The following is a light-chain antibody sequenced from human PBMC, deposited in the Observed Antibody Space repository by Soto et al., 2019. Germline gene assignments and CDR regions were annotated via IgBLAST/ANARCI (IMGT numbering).Light chain of an antibody. Sequence: QSALTQPASVSGSPGQSITISCTGASSDVGAYNYVSWYQQHPDKAPKLMIFDVSNRPSGVSNRFSASKSGNTASLTISGLQAEDEADYYCSSYTSSSTVVFGGGTKLTVL. J-gene: IGLJ2*01. CDR1: SSDVGAYNY. V-gene: IGLV2-14*01. CDR3: SSYTSSSTVV. CDR2: DVS.